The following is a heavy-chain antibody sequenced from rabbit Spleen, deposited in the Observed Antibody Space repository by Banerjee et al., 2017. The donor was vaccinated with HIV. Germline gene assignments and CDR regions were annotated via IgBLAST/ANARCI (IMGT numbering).Heavy chain of an antibody. CDR3: ARGSATMTMVITGYYLSL. D-gene: IGHD2-1*01. CDR2: IYTGGSGST. V-gene: IGHV1S40*01. J-gene: IGHJ4*01. CDR1: GFSFSSSYY. Sequence: QSLEESGGGLVQPEGSLTLTGTASGFSFSSSYYMCWVRQAPGKGLEWIACIYTGGSGSTAYASWAKGRFTVSKTSSTTVTLQLHSLTAADTATYFCARGSATMTMVITGYYLSLWGPGTLVTVS.